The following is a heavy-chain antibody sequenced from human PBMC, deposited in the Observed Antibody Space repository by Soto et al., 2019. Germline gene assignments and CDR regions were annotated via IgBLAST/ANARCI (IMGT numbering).Heavy chain of an antibody. CDR1: GFSLSDYG. V-gene: IGHV3-30*05. CDR3: ERCRWQKYCAHPYCCTFDS. Sequence: QVQLVESGGGVVQPGRSLRLSCTASGFSLSDYGMHWVRQAPGKGLEWVAFISCDGGDTYYADSLRGRFTVSRDNSKDTLYLQVKSLRDDGTAVFYCERCRWQKYCAHPYCCTFDSWGQGTLVTVSS. D-gene: IGHD2-21*01. CDR2: ISCDGGDT. J-gene: IGHJ4*02.